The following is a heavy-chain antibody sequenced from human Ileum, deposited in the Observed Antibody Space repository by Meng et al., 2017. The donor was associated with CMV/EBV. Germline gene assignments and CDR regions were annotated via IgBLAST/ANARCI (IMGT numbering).Heavy chain of an antibody. Sequence: GGSLRLSCAAFGFTFSRYSMNWVRQAPGKGLEWVSSISRSSSYIYYADSVKGRFTISRDNAKNSLYLQMNSLRAEDMAVYYCARDFFGGQWLGPPDYWGQGTLVTVSS. CDR1: GFTFSRYS. V-gene: IGHV3-21*01. CDR3: ARDFFGGQWLGPPDY. CDR2: ISRSSSYI. J-gene: IGHJ4*02. D-gene: IGHD6-19*01.